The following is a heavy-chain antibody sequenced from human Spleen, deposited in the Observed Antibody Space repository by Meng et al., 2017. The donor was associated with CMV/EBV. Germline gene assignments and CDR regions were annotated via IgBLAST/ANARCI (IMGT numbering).Heavy chain of an antibody. V-gene: IGHV3-73*01. CDR3: TASLHCSNGVCFAGDYYGMDV. J-gene: IGHJ6*02. D-gene: IGHD2-8*01. CDR2: IRSKANNYAT. Sequence: IHWVRQASGKGLEWLGRIRSKANNYATPYAASVKGRFTFSRDDSKNTAYLQMNSLKTEDTAVYYCTASLHCSNGVCFAGDYYGMDVWGQGTTVTVSS.